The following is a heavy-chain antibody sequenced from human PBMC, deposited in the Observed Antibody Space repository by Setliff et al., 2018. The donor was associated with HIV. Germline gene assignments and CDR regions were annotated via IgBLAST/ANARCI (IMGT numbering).Heavy chain of an antibody. V-gene: IGHV4-34*01. CDR3: ASHLPPYSGNFDY. D-gene: IGHD1-26*01. CDR2: INHSGNT. Sequence: PSETLSLTCAVYGGSFSGYYWSWIRQPPGTGLEWIGEINHSGNTYYNPSLKSRVTISVDTSKNQISLKLSSVTAADTAVYYCASHLPPYSGNFDYWGHGTLVTVSS. CDR1: GGSFSGYY. J-gene: IGHJ4*01.